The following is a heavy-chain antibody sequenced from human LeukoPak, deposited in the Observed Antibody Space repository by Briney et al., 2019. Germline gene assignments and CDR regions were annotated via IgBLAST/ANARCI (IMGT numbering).Heavy chain of an antibody. Sequence: KPGGSLRLSCAASGFTFSSYSMNWVRQAPGKGLEWVSSISSSSSYIYYADSVKGRFTISRDNAKNSLYLQMNSLRAEDTTVYYCARVVGVAGNQHWGQGTLVTVSS. CDR3: ARVVGVAGNQH. D-gene: IGHD6-19*01. J-gene: IGHJ1*01. CDR1: GFTFSSYS. CDR2: ISSSSSYI. V-gene: IGHV3-21*01.